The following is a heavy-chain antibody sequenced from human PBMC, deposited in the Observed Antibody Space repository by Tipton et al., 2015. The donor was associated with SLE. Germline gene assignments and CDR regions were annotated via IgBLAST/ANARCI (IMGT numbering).Heavy chain of an antibody. V-gene: IGHV4-4*09. CDR2: IYTSGST. Sequence: TLSLTCTVSGGSISSYYWSWIRQPPGKGLEWIGYIYTSGSTNYNPSLKSRVTISVDTSKNQFSLKLSSVTAADTAVFYCAGGEMATIDYWGQGALVTVSS. CDR1: GGSISSYY. J-gene: IGHJ4*02. CDR3: AGGEMATIDY. D-gene: IGHD5-24*01.